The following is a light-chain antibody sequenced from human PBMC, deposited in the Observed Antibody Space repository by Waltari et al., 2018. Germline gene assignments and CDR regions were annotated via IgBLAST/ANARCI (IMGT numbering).Light chain of an antibody. CDR3: ASWDDSLSGM. CDR2: RND. Sequence: QSVLTQPPSASGTPGQMVTISCSGSSSNIGSNAVNWYQQIPGTAPKLLIYRNDQRPSGVPDRVSGSKSGSSASLAISGLQSEDEAVYYCASWDDSLSGMFGGGTQVTVL. J-gene: IGLJ3*02. CDR1: SSNIGSNA. V-gene: IGLV1-44*01.